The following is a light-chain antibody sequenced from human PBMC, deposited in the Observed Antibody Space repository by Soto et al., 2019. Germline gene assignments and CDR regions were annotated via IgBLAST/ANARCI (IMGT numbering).Light chain of an antibody. CDR2: EVN. Sequence: QSVLTQPPSASGSPGQSVTISCTGTSSDVGGYNYVSWYQQHPGKAPKLMIYEVNKRPSGVPDRFSGSKSGNTASLTVSGLQAEDEADYYCSSYAGGNSYVFGTGTKLTVL. V-gene: IGLV2-8*01. CDR3: SSYAGGNSYV. J-gene: IGLJ1*01. CDR1: SSDVGGYNY.